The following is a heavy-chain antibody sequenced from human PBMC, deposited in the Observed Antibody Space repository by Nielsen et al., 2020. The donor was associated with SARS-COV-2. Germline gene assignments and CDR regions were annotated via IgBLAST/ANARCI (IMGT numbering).Heavy chain of an antibody. CDR3: ARDEAAAGYYFDY. CDR2: ISSSSSTI. J-gene: IGHJ4*02. CDR1: GFTFSSYS. Sequence: GESLKISCAASGFTFSSYSMNWVRQAPGKGLEWVSYISSSSSTIYYADSVKGRFTISRDNAKNSLYLQMNSLRAEDTAVYYCARDEAAAGYYFDYWGQGTLVTVSS. V-gene: IGHV3-48*01. D-gene: IGHD6-13*01.